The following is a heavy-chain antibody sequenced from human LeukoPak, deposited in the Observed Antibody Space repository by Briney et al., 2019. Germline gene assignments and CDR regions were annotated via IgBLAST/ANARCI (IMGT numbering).Heavy chain of an antibody. CDR1: GGSFTGYS. Sequence: SETLSLTCAVYGGSFTGYSWNWIRQPPGKGLQWIGEIDHSGSTNYNPSLRSRVTISVDTSKNQFSLKLSSVTAADTAVYYCARGYSGPRSRMDVWGQETTVTVSS. J-gene: IGHJ6*02. CDR3: ARGYSGPRSRMDV. V-gene: IGHV4-34*01. CDR2: IDHSGST. D-gene: IGHD5-12*01.